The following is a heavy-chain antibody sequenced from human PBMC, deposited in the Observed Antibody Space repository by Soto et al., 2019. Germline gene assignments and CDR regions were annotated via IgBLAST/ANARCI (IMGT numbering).Heavy chain of an antibody. CDR1: GFTFSSYG. J-gene: IGHJ4*02. CDR3: ARDASITLFGVVPKLDFDY. D-gene: IGHD3-3*01. CDR2: ILYDVSNK. Sequence: GGSLRLSCAASGFTFSSYGMHWVRQAPGRGLEWVAVILYDVSNKYYADSVKGRFTISCDNSMNTFFLQLNSLRSEDTAVYYCARDASITLFGVVPKLDFDYWGQGTLVTVSS. V-gene: IGHV3-33*01.